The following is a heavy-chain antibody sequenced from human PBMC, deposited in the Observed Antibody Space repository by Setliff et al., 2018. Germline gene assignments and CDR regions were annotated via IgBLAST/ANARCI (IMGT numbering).Heavy chain of an antibody. D-gene: IGHD6-19*01. Sequence: PGGSLRLSCAASEFRFSDYNMNWVRQAPGKGLEWVASISPSGSFIYYAYSVKGRFTVSRDNSKNMVYLQMNSLRVDDTAVYYCVRDPPNSGWAFDYWGQGTLVTVSS. V-gene: IGHV3-21*01. CDR3: VRDPPNSGWAFDY. CDR2: ISPSGSFI. J-gene: IGHJ4*02. CDR1: EFRFSDYN.